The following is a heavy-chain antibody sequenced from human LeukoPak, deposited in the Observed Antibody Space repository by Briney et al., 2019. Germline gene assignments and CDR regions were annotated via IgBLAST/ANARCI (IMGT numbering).Heavy chain of an antibody. CDR3: ARYCSGGSCYSPALFDY. D-gene: IGHD2-15*01. CDR2: IVVGSGNT. Sequence: SVKVSCKASGFTFTSSAVQWVRQARGQRLEWIGWIVVGSGNTNYAQKFQERVTITRDMSTSTAYMELSSLRSEDTAVYYCARYCSGGSCYSPALFDYWGQGTLVTVSS. J-gene: IGHJ4*02. V-gene: IGHV1-58*01. CDR1: GFTFTSSA.